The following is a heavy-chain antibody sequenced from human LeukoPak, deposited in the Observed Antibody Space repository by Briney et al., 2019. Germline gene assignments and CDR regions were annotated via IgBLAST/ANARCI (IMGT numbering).Heavy chain of an antibody. Sequence: SETLSLTCTVSGGSISSYYWSWIRQPAGKGLEWIGRIYTSGSTNYNPSLKSRVTMSVDTSKNQFSLKLSSVTAADTAVYYCARDHYDILTGYIQDYYYYMDVWGKGTTVTVSS. CDR3: ARDHYDILTGYIQDYYYYMDV. V-gene: IGHV4-4*07. CDR2: IYTSGST. D-gene: IGHD3-9*01. CDR1: GGSISSYY. J-gene: IGHJ6*03.